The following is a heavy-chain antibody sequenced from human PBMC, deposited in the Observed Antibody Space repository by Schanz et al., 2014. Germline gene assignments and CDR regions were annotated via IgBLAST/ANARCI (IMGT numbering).Heavy chain of an antibody. CDR1: GFTFSSYA. J-gene: IGHJ5*02. CDR3: ARGRARQLVHWFDP. D-gene: IGHD6-13*01. CDR2: TSGSGGDT. V-gene: IGHV3-23*01. Sequence: EVQLLESGGGLVQPGGSLRLSCAASGFTFSSYAMSWVRQAPGKGLEWVSATSGSGGDTYYADSVKGRFTISRDNSKNTLYLQMNSLRAEDTAVYYCARGRARQLVHWFDPWGQGTLVTVSS.